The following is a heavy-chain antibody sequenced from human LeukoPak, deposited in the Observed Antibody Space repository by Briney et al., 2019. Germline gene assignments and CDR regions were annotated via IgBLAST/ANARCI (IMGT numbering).Heavy chain of an antibody. CDR2: IVVGSGNT. CDR3: AAATRSGSYYHGPYGMDV. V-gene: IGHV1-58*01. CDR1: GFTFTGSA. J-gene: IGHJ6*04. D-gene: IGHD3-10*01. Sequence: SVKVSCKASGFTFTGSAVQWVRQARGQRLEWIGWIVVGSGNTSYAQKFQERVTITRDMSTSTAYMELSSLRSEDTAVYYCAAATRSGSYYHGPYGMDVWGKETTVTVSS.